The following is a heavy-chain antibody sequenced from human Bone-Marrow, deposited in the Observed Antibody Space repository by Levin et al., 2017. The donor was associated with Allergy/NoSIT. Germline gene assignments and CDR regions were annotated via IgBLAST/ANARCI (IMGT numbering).Heavy chain of an antibody. D-gene: IGHD5-12*01. CDR3: TKDSGWKYSGYDFDY. J-gene: IGHJ4*02. CDR2: ISWNSGSI. Sequence: SLKISCAASGFTFDEHAMHWVRQAPGKGLEWVSGISWNSGSIDYADSVKGRFTISRDNAKNSLYLQMNSLRAEDTALYYCTKDSGWKYSGYDFDYWGQGTLVTVSS. CDR1: GFTFDEHA. V-gene: IGHV3-9*01.